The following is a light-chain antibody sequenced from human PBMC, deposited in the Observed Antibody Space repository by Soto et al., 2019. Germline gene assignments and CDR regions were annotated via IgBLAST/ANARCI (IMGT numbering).Light chain of an antibody. CDR2: GAS. J-gene: IGKJ5*01. CDR1: QGIRND. Sequence: AIPMTQSPSSLSASVGVRVTITCRASQGIRNDLAWYQQKPGTAPKVLISGASDLHGGVPSRFSGSGSRTDFTLTITHLQSEDFATYYCQHYLNYPITFGQGTRLEIK. CDR3: QHYLNYPIT. V-gene: IGKV1-6*02.